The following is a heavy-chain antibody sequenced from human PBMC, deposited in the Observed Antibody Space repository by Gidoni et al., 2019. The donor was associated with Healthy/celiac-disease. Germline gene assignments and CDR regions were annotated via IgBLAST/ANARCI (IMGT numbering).Heavy chain of an antibody. CDR3: TAPTYGDYDY. V-gene: IGHV3-15*01. J-gene: IGHJ4*02. D-gene: IGHD4-17*01. CDR2: IKSKSDGGKT. Sequence: EVQLVESGGGLVKPGGSLRLSCAASGLTFSTAWRSWVRQAQGKGMEGGGRIKSKSDGGKTDYAAPVKGRFTISRDDSKNTLYLQMNSLKTEDTAVYYCTAPTYGDYDYWGQGTLVTVSS. CDR1: GLTFSTAW.